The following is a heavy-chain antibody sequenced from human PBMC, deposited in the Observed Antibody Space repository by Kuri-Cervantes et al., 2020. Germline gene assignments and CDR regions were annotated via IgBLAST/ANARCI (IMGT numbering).Heavy chain of an antibody. CDR3: ARSLLSRGNV. CDR1: GFTFSSYA. J-gene: IGHJ6*04. CDR2: ISYDGSNK. Sequence: GESLKISCAASGFTFSSYAMHWVRKAPGKGLEWVAVISYDGSNKYYADPVKGRFTISRDNAKNSLYLQMNSLRAEDTAVYYCARSLLSRGNVWGKGTTVTVSS. V-gene: IGHV3-30*07.